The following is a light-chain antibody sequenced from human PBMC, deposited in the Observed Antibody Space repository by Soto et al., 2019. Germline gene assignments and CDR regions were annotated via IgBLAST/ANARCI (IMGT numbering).Light chain of an antibody. CDR3: CSYAGSPRYV. J-gene: IGLJ1*01. CDR2: DVS. Sequence: QSALTQPRSVSGSPVQSVTISCTGTSSDVGGYNYVSWYQQHPGKAPKVMIYDVSERPSGVTDRFSGSKSGNTASLTISGLQAEDEADYYCCSYAGSPRYVFGTGTKLTVL. V-gene: IGLV2-11*01. CDR1: SSDVGGYNY.